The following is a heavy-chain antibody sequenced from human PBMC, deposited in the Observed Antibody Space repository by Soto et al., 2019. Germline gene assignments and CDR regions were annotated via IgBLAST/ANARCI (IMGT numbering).Heavy chain of an antibody. CDR3: AKEGAVLLDPFDV. Sequence: GQLLESGGGMVQPGGSLRLSCAASGFTFSSFAMNWVSLPPGRGLEWVAAVTSSASSTHYADSVKGRFTISRDISKNTLYLQMNSLRADDTAVYYCAKEGAVLLDPFDVWGQGTMVTVSS. CDR1: GFTFSSFA. J-gene: IGHJ3*01. D-gene: IGHD1-26*01. V-gene: IGHV3-23*01. CDR2: VTSSASST.